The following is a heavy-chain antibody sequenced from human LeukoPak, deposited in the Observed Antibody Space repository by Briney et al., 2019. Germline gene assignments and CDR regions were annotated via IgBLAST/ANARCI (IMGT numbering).Heavy chain of an antibody. CDR1: GYTFTTYA. Sequence: GASVKVSCKASGYTFTTYAMHWVRQAPGQGLEWMGWLNAGNGNTKYSQKFQGRVTITRDTSASTAYMELSSLRSEDTAVYYCARSYCSGGRCYWYYFDYWGQRTLVTVSS. D-gene: IGHD2-15*01. CDR3: ARSYCSGGRCYWYYFDY. V-gene: IGHV1-3*01. CDR2: LNAGNGNT. J-gene: IGHJ4*02.